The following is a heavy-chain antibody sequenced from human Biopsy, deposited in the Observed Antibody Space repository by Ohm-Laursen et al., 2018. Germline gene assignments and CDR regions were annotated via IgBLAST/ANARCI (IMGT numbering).Heavy chain of an antibody. CDR3: ARADMVTTIVDY. J-gene: IGHJ4*02. Sequence: SQTLSLTWTVSGDSISSGGNYWSWIRQFPGKGLEWIAYIYHTGSTYYNPSLKSRLSIAIDTSKNQFSESLRSVTAADTAVYYCARADMVTTIVDYWGQGTLVTVSS. D-gene: IGHD5-12*01. CDR2: IYHTGST. V-gene: IGHV4-31*02. CDR1: GDSISSGGNY.